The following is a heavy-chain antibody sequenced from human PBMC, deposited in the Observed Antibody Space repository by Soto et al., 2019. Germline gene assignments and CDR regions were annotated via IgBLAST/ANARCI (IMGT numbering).Heavy chain of an antibody. CDR3: GRESGETWDYEAS. V-gene: IGHV4-4*07. Sequence: SETLSLTCTASGGSISSYRWSWIRQPAGKGLEWIGRLNTYGNTHYNPSLKSRVTVSVDTSRNQFFLTLRSVTAADSAVYHCGRESGETWDYEASWGQGTPVTVSS. CDR2: LNTYGNT. D-gene: IGHD1-7*01. CDR1: GGSISSYR. J-gene: IGHJ5*02.